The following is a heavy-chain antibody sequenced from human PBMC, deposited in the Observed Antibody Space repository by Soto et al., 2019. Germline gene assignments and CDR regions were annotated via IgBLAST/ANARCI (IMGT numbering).Heavy chain of an antibody. V-gene: IGHV3-23*01. CDR3: ARGSKDSYPGSRIFDF. CDR2: ITDTGGDA. Sequence: EVHLLESGGGLVQPGGFLRLSCAASGFNFGYYAMFWFRQAPGKGLEWVSTITDTGGDAKYADSVRGRFTISRDNSKKTLYLQMSSLRADDSAVYFCARGSKDSYPGSRIFDFWGRGTLVTVSS. D-gene: IGHD3-10*01. CDR1: GFNFGYYA. J-gene: IGHJ4*02.